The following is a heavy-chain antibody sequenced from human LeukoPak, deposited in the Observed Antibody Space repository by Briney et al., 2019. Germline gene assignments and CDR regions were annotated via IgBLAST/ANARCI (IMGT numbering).Heavy chain of an antibody. D-gene: IGHD3-10*01. Sequence: TGRSLRLSCAASGFTFDDYAMHWVRRAPGKGLEWVSGISWNSGNIDYADSVKGRFTISRDNAKNSLYLQMNSLRAEDMALYYCAKASGSYYYYYIDVWGKGTTVTVSS. CDR3: AKASGSYYYYYIDV. J-gene: IGHJ6*03. CDR2: ISWNSGNI. V-gene: IGHV3-9*03. CDR1: GFTFDDYA.